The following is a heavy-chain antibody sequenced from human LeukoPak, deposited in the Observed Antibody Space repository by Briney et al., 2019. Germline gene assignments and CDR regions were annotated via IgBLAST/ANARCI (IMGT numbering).Heavy chain of an antibody. D-gene: IGHD3-22*01. CDR2: INPNSGGT. CDR1: GYTFTGYY. CDR3: ARSYYDSSGYYGA. V-gene: IGHV1-2*02. Sequence: ASVKVSCKASGYTFTGYYMHWVRQAPGQGLEWMGWINPNSGGTNYAQKFQGRVTMTRDTSISTAYMELSRLRSDNTAVYYCARSYYDSSGYYGAWGQGTLVTVSS. J-gene: IGHJ5*01.